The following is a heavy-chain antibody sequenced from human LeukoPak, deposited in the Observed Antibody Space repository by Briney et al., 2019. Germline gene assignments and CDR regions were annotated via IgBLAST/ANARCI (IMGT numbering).Heavy chain of an antibody. J-gene: IGHJ5*02. Sequence: PGGSLRLSCAASGFTVSSNYMSWVRQAPGKGLEWVSVIYSGGSTYYADSVKGRFTISRDNSKNTLYLQMNSLRAEDTAVYYCARDLGTFYGAYVLSWGQGTLLTVSS. D-gene: IGHD4-17*01. CDR1: GFTVSSNY. CDR3: ARDLGTFYGAYVLS. V-gene: IGHV3-66*02. CDR2: IYSGGST.